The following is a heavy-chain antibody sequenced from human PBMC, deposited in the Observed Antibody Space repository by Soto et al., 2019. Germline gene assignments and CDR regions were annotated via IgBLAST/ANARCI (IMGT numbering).Heavy chain of an antibody. V-gene: IGHV3-33*01. CDR3: ARDLYGSGSYSPGDWFDP. D-gene: IGHD3-10*01. J-gene: IGHJ5*02. CDR1: GFTFSSYG. CDR2: IWDEGSNK. Sequence: GGSLRLSWAASGFTFSSYGMHWVRQAPGKGLEWVAVIWDEGSNKYDADSVKGRFTISRDNSKNTLYLQLTSLRAEDTAVYSCARDLYGSGSYSPGDWFDPWGQGTLVTVSS.